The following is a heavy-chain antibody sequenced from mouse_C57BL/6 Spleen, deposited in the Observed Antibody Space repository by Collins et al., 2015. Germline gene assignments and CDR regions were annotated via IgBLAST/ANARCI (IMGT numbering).Heavy chain of an antibody. CDR3: ARELTGTGYFDV. CDR1: GYSITSGYY. J-gene: IGHJ1*03. D-gene: IGHD4-1*01. Sequence: DVQLQESGPGLVKLSQSLSLTCSVTGYSITSGYYWNWIRQFPGNKLEWMGYISYDGSNNYNPSLKNRISITRDTSKNQFFLKLNSVTTEDTATYYCARELTGTGYFDVWGTGTTVTVSS. V-gene: IGHV3-6*01. CDR2: ISYDGSN.